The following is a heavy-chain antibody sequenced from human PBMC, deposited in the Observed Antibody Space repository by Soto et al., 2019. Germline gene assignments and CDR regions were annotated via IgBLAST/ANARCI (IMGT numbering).Heavy chain of an antibody. CDR2: INHSGST. CDR3: ARENYYGSGSPLF. V-gene: IGHV4-34*01. D-gene: IGHD3-10*01. Sequence: SETLSLTCAVYGGSFSGYYWSWIRQPPGKGLEWIGEINHSGSTNYNPSLKSRVTISVDTSKNQFSLKLSSVTAADTAVYYCARENYYGSGSPLFWGQGTLVTVSS. CDR1: GGSFSGYY. J-gene: IGHJ4*02.